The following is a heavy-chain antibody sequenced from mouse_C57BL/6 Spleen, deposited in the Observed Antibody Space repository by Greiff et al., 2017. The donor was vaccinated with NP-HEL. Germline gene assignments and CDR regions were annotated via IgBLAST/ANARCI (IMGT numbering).Heavy chain of an antibody. Sequence: GYSFTDYNMNWVKQSNGKSLEWIGVINPNYGTTSYNQKFKGKATLTVDQSSSTAYMQLNSLTSEDSAVYYCARGSFGGYFDVWGTGTTVTVSS. CDR2: INPNYGTT. CDR1: GYSFTDYN. J-gene: IGHJ1*03. D-gene: IGHD1-2*01. CDR3: ARGSFGGYFDV. V-gene: IGHV1-39*01.